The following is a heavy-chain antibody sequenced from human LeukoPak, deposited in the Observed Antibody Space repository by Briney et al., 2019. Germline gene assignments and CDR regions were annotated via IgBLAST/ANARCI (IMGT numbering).Heavy chain of an antibody. CDR1: GYTFTSYG. D-gene: IGHD3-22*01. Sequence: EASVKVSCKASGYTFTSYGMSWVRQAPGQGLEWMGWISAYNGNTNYAQKLQGRVTMTTDTSTSTAYMELRSLRSDDTAVYYCARGTYYYDSSGYYPIDYWGQGTLVTVSS. CDR2: ISAYNGNT. J-gene: IGHJ4*02. CDR3: ARGTYYYDSSGYYPIDY. V-gene: IGHV1-18*01.